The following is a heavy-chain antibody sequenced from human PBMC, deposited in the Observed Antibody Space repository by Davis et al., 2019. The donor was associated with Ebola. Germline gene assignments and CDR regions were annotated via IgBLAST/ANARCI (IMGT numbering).Heavy chain of an antibody. CDR2: IAPSDSYT. D-gene: IGHD3-3*02. Sequence: GESLKISCKGSGYSFTSYWISWVRQMPGKGLEWMGRIAPSDSYTDYSPSFQGHVSISADKSINTAYLQWSSLKASDTAMYFCARHFVGKLFGMDVWGQGTTVTVSS. CDR3: ARHFVGKLFGMDV. J-gene: IGHJ6*02. V-gene: IGHV5-10-1*01. CDR1: GYSFTSYW.